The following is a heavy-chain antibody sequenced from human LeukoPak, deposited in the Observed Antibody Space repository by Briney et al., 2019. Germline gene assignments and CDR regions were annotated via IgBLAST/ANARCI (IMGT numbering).Heavy chain of an antibody. CDR3: ARHQQWLADAFDI. CDR2: IYYSGNT. CDR1: GGFISGYY. V-gene: IGHV4-59*08. J-gene: IGHJ3*02. D-gene: IGHD6-19*01. Sequence: SETLSLTCSVSGGFISGYYWSWIPQPPGKALDCSGYIYYSGNTYYNPSLKSRVTISLDTSKNQFSLILSSVTAADTAVYYCARHQQWLADAFDIWGQGTMVTVSS.